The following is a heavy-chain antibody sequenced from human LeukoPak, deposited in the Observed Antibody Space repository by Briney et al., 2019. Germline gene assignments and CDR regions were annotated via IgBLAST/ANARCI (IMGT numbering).Heavy chain of an antibody. D-gene: IGHD6-13*01. V-gene: IGHV5-51*01. CDR3: ARRGSSWYGVDY. CDR1: GYRLTDNW. Sequence: PGESLKISCKISGYRLTDNWIGWMRQVPGKGLEWMGIIYPGDSDTRYSPSFQGQVTISADKSISTAYLQWSSLKASDTAMYYCARRGSSWYGVDYWGLGTLVTVSS. J-gene: IGHJ4*02. CDR2: IYPGDSDT.